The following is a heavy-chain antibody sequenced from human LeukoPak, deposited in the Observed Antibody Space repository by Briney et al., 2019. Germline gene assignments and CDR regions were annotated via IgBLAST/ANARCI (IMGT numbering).Heavy chain of an antibody. V-gene: IGHV4-39*01. D-gene: IGHD5-24*01. CDR1: GGSISSTTYY. CDR3: ARGGHNYAAAY. J-gene: IGHJ4*02. Sequence: PSETLSLTCTVSGGSISSTTYYWGWIRQPPGRGLEWIGGLFYGGDTYYNPSLKSRVTISADTSKNQFSLKVTSMTAADKAVYFCARGGHNYAAAYWGQGTLVTVSS. CDR2: LFYGGDT.